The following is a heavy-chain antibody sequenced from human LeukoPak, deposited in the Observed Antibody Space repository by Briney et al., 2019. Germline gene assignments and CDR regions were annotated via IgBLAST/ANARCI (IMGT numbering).Heavy chain of an antibody. V-gene: IGHV3-48*03. CDR2: ISSSGSTT. CDR1: GFTFSSYE. CDR3: ARDSGLGIWRGTFDY. J-gene: IGHJ4*02. Sequence: GGSLRLSCAASGFTFSSYEMNWVRQAPGKGLEWVSYISSSGSTTYYADSVKGRLTISRDDAKNSLYLQMNSLRAEDTAVYYCARDSGLGIWRGTFDYWGQGTLVTVSS. D-gene: IGHD3-10*01.